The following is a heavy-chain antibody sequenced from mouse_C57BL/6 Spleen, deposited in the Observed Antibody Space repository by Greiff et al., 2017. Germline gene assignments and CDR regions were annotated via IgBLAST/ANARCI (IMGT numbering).Heavy chain of an antibody. Sequence: EVQGVESGPGLVKPSQTVFLTCTVTGISITTGNYRWSWIRQFPGNKLEWIGYIYYSGTITYNPSLTSRTTITRDTPKNQFFLEMNSLTAEDTATYYCARDGYYGSSYNAMDYWGQGTSVTVSS. CDR3: ARDGYYGSSYNAMDY. CDR1: GISITTGNYR. J-gene: IGHJ4*01. CDR2: IYYSGTI. V-gene: IGHV3-5*01. D-gene: IGHD1-1*01.